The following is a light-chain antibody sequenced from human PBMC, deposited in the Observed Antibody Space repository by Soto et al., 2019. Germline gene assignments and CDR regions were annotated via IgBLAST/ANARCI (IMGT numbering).Light chain of an antibody. CDR1: QSLRSGD. CDR2: GAS. Sequence: EIVLTQSPGTLSLSPGERATLSCGASQSLRSGDLACYQQIPGQAPGLLIYGASSRATGIPDGFSGSGSGTDFNLTVSRLAPEDFAVYYCHQYGTSPRTFGQGTRWIS. V-gene: IGKV3-20*01. CDR3: HQYGTSPRT. J-gene: IGKJ1*01.